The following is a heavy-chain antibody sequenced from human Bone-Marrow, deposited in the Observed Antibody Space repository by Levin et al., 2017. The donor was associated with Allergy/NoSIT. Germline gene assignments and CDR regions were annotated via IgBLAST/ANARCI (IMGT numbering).Heavy chain of an antibody. CDR2: ISTTGATI. D-gene: IGHD3-16*02. J-gene: IGHJ5*02. CDR3: AGVIAVGRYSRWFDP. V-gene: IGHV3-11*01. CDR1: GFTFIDYY. Sequence: GGSLRLSCAASGFTFIDYYMSWFRQAPGKGLEWVSYISTTGATIYYADSVKGRFTISRDNADNSVSLLMSSLRAEDTAVYYCAGVIAVGRYSRWFDPWGQGTLVTVSS.